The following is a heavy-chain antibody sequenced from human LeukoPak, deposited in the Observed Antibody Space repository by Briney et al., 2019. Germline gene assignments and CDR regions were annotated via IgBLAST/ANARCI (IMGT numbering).Heavy chain of an antibody. CDR1: LFPFNSYS. CDR3: ARIWDGYSGSDH. Sequence: GVSLRLARALSLFPFNSYSIKLGLPSPAEGLELLAYISRGIGIIHYADSVKGGITITRDDAQNSVYLQMNSLRPEETAVSYRARIWDGYSGSDHWGQGTLVTVSS. D-gene: IGHD1-26*01. V-gene: IGHV3-48*01. J-gene: IGHJ5*02. CDR2: ISRGIGII.